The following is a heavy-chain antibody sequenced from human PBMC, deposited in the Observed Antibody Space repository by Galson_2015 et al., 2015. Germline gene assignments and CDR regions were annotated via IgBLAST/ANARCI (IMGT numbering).Heavy chain of an antibody. CDR3: TTGHLGYCSSTSCYLVDY. CDR1: GFTFSNAW. D-gene: IGHD2-2*01. Sequence: SLRLSCAASGFTFSNAWMSWVRQAPGKGLEWVGRIKSKTDGGTTDYAAPVKGRFTISRDDSKNTLYLQMNSLKTEDTAVYYCTTGHLGYCSSTSCYLVDYWGQGTLVTVSS. CDR2: IKSKTDGGTT. V-gene: IGHV3-15*01. J-gene: IGHJ4*02.